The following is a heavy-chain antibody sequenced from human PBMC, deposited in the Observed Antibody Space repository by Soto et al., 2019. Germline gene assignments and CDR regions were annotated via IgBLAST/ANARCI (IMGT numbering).Heavy chain of an antibody. D-gene: IGHD2-2*01. CDR3: ARDIVVVPAAPACFDY. CDR2: INPNSGGT. CDR1: GYTFTGYY. V-gene: IGHV1-2*02. J-gene: IGHJ4*02. Sequence: ASVKVSCKASGYTFTGYYMHWVRQAPGQGLEWMGWINPNSGGTNYAQKFQGRVTMTRDTSISTAYMELSRLRSDDTAVYYCARDIVVVPAAPACFDYWGQGTLVTVS.